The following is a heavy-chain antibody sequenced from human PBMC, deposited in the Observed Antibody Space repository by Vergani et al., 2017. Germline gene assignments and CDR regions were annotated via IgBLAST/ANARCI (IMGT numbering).Heavy chain of an antibody. CDR1: GFTFSSYA. Sequence: EVQLLESGGGLVQPGGSLRLSCAASGFTFSSYAMSWVRQAPGKGLEWVSSISSSSSYIYYADSVKGRFTISRDNAKNSLYLQMNSLRAEDTAVYYCAREGRQLVTSLRWFDPWGQGTLVTVSS. J-gene: IGHJ5*02. CDR3: AREGRQLVTSLRWFDP. CDR2: ISSSSSYI. V-gene: IGHV3-21*01. D-gene: IGHD6-6*01.